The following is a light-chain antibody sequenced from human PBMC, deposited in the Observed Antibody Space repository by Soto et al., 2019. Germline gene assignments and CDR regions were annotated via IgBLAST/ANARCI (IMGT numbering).Light chain of an antibody. CDR1: QSVLYSSNNKNY. J-gene: IGKJ1*01. CDR3: QQYYITPQT. CDR2: WAS. V-gene: IGKV4-1*01. Sequence: DIVMTQSPDSLAVSLGERATINCKSSQSVLYSSNNKNYLAWYQQKPGPPPKLLIYWASTRESGVPDRLSGSGSGTDFTLTISSLQAEDVAVYYCQQYYITPQTFGQGTKVEIK.